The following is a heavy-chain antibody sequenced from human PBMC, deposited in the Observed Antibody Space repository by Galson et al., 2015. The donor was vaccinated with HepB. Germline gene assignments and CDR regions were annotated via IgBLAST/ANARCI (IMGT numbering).Heavy chain of an antibody. J-gene: IGHJ4*02. CDR3: AKDGGSVLRYLEWVVSGNYFDH. Sequence: SLRLSCAASGFTFSDHAMHWVRQAPGKGLEWVAVVSFGGNNIYYADSVKGRFTVSRENSKNMLYLQMNSLRLEDTAIYYCAKDGGSVLRYLEWVVSGNYFDHWGQGSLVTVSS. CDR1: GFTFSDHA. D-gene: IGHD3-3*01. CDR2: VSFGGNNI. V-gene: IGHV3-30*04.